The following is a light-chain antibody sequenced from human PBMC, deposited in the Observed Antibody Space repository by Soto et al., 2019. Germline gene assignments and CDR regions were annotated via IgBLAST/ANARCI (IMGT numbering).Light chain of an antibody. Sequence: DIQMTQSPSTLSASIGDRVTITCRASGSVTGWVAWYQQKPGKAPKLLISKASTLRSGVPSRISGSGSGTEFTLTISSLQPDDFGSYYCQQYNSYSPTFGQGTRLEIK. CDR1: GSVTGW. CDR2: KAS. CDR3: QQYNSYSPT. V-gene: IGKV1-5*03. J-gene: IGKJ2*01.